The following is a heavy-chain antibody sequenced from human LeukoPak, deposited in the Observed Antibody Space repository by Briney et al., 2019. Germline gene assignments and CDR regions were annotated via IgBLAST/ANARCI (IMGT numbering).Heavy chain of an antibody. CDR3: ARRGSGYSQNYFDY. V-gene: IGHV3-64*01. Sequence: PGGPLRLSCAASGFTFSNYAMHWVRQAPGKGLEYVSAISSNGGSTYYANSVKGRFIISRDNSKNTLYLQMGSLRNEDMAMYYCARRGSGYSQNYFDYWGQGTLVTVSS. J-gene: IGHJ4*02. D-gene: IGHD3-22*01. CDR1: GFTFSNYA. CDR2: ISSNGGST.